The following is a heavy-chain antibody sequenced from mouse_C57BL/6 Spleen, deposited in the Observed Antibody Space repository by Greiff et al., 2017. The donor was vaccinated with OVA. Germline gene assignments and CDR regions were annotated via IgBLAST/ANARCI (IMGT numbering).Heavy chain of an antibody. V-gene: IGHV1-55*01. CDR3: ARSGYGSSQFAY. CDR1: GYTFTSYW. CDR2: IYPGSGST. J-gene: IGHJ3*01. D-gene: IGHD1-1*01. Sequence: QVQLKQPGAELVKPGASVKMSCKASGYTFTSYWITWVKQRPGQGLEWIGDIYPGSGSTNYNEKFKSKATLTVDTSSSTAYMQLSSLTSEDSAVYYCARSGYGSSQFAYWGQGTLVTVSA.